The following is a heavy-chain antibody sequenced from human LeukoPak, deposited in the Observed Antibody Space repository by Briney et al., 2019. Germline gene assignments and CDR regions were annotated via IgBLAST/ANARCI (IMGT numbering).Heavy chain of an antibody. CDR2: IKQDGSEK. Sequence: TGGSLRLSCAASGFTFSSYWMSWVRQAPGKGLEWVANIKQDGSEKYYVDSVKGRFTISRDNAKNSLYLQMDSLRAEDTAVYYCVRGGGSSSSWFDYWGQGTLVTVSS. CDR3: VRGGGSSSSWFDY. J-gene: IGHJ4*02. D-gene: IGHD6-6*01. CDR1: GFTFSSYW. V-gene: IGHV3-7*01.